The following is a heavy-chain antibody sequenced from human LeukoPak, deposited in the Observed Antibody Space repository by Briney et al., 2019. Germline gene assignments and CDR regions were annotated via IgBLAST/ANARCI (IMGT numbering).Heavy chain of an antibody. CDR1: GFTFDDYA. CDR2: ISWNSGSI. CDR3: AKDIGPNWVAFDY. V-gene: IGHV3-9*03. J-gene: IGHJ4*02. Sequence: PGRSLRLSCAASGFTFDDYAMHWVRQAPGKGLEWVSGISWNSGSIGYADSVKGRFTISRDNAKNSLYLQMNSLRAEDMALYYCAKDIGPNWVAFDYWGQGTLVTVSS. D-gene: IGHD7-27*01.